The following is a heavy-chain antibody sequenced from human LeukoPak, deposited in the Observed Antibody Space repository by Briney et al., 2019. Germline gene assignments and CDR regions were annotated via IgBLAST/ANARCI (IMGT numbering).Heavy chain of an antibody. CDR3: AREIEEDDAFDI. V-gene: IGHV1-2*02. CDR1: GYTFTGCY. CDR2: INPNSGGT. Sequence: ASVKVSCEASGYTFTGCYMHWVRQAPGQGLEWMGWINPNSGGTNYAQKFQGRVTMTRDTSISTAYMELSRLRSDDTAVYYCAREIEEDDAFDIWGQGTMVTVSS. J-gene: IGHJ3*02. D-gene: IGHD3-22*01.